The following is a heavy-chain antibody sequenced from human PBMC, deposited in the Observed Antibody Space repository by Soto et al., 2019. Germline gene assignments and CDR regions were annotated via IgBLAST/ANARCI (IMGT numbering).Heavy chain of an antibody. CDR1: GFTFSNYA. CDR2: ISHKSSAI. Sequence: EVQLVESGGGLVQPGGSLRLSCAASGFTFSNYAMNWVRQAPGKGLEWVSYISHKSSAIYHADSVKGRFTISRDNAKNSLYLKMNRLRDEDTAVYSCARDPYSSTTVTIMHYWGPGTLVPVSS. CDR3: ARDPYSSTTVTIMHY. J-gene: IGHJ4*02. V-gene: IGHV3-48*02. D-gene: IGHD4-17*01.